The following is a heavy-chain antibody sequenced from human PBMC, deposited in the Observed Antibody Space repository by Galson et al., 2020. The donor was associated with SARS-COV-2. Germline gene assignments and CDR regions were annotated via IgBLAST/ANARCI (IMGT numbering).Heavy chain of an antibody. CDR3: ARDRSYYYDSSGYI. V-gene: IGHV1-18*04. CDR2: ISPDNGNT. J-gene: IGHJ4*02. D-gene: IGHD3-22*01. CDR1: GYTFTTYG. Sequence: ASVKVSCKTSGYTFTTYGITWVRQAPGQGFEWMGWISPDNGNTKYLRSLQDRVIMTTDTSTSTAYMELTSLRSEDTAVYYCARDRSYYYDSSGYIWGQGTLVTVSS.